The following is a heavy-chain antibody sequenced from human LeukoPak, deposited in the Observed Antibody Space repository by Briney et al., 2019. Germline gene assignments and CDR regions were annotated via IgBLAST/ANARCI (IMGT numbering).Heavy chain of an antibody. V-gene: IGHV1-46*01. CDR1: GYTFTGYY. CDR3: ARVGSSTWYESDY. Sequence: ASVKVSCKASGYTFTGYYMHWVRQAPGQGLEWMGRINPNSGSTSYAQKFQGRVTMTRDTSTSTVYMELSSLRSEDTAVYYCARVGSSTWYESDYWGQGTLVTVSS. D-gene: IGHD6-13*01. CDR2: INPNSGST. J-gene: IGHJ4*02.